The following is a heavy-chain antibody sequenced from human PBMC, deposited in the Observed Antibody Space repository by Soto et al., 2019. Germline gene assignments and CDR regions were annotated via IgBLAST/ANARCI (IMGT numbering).Heavy chain of an antibody. V-gene: IGHV1-69*08. CDR1: GGTFSSHT. D-gene: IGHD4-17*01. J-gene: IGHJ2*01. CDR2: IIPALGTA. Sequence: QDQLVQSRAEVKKPGSSVKVSCKASGGTFSSHTFSWVRQAPGQGLEWMGRIIPALGTATYAQKFQGRVTITADESATTVYMDLNSLRSEDTDVYYCARPAFGDYWYFDLWGRGTLVTVSS. CDR3: ARPAFGDYWYFDL.